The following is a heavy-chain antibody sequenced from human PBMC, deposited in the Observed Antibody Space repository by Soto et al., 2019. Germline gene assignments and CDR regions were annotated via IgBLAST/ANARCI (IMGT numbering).Heavy chain of an antibody. CDR1: GGSISSGGYY. J-gene: IGHJ6*02. Sequence: QVQLQESGPGLVKPSQTLSLTCTVSGGSISSGGYYWSWIRQHPGKGLEWIGSTYYSGSTYYNPSLKSRVTTSVDTSKNLFSLKLSSVTAADPAVYYCARGSSCYSSRGLDVWGQGTTVNVSS. D-gene: IGHD2-15*01. CDR2: TYYSGST. CDR3: ARGSSCYSSRGLDV. V-gene: IGHV4-31*03.